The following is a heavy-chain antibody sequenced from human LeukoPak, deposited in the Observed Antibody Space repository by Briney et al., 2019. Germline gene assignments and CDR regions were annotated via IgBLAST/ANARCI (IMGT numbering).Heavy chain of an antibody. CDR2: ISAYNGNT. CDR3: ARGYCSSTSCYKESPNLDP. J-gene: IGHJ5*02. D-gene: IGHD2-2*02. CDR1: GYTFTSYG. Sequence: ASVKVSCKASGYTFTSYGISWVRQAPGQGLEWMGWISAYNGNTNYAQKLQGRVTMTTDTSTSTAYMELRSLRSDDTAVYYCARGYCSSTSCYKESPNLDPWGQGTLVTVSS. V-gene: IGHV1-18*01.